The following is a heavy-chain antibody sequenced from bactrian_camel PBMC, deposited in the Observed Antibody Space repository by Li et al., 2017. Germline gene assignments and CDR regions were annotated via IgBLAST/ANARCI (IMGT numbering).Heavy chain of an antibody. CDR2: LWIGGATT. V-gene: IGHV3S1*01. D-gene: IGHD6*01. CDR1: GSTTGSHC. CDR3: AAGPKGRSCNFSY. J-gene: IGHJ6*01. Sequence: HVQLVESGGGSVQPGGSLKLSCAVSGSTTGSHCMGWFRQRPGKDREGLAVLWIGGATTTYADSVKGRFIITRDKAKDLVYLQMNGLQPEDTGMYYCAAGPKGRSCNFSYWGQGTQVTVS.